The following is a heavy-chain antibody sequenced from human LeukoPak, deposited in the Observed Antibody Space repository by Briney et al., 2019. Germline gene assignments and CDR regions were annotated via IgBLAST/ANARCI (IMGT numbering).Heavy chain of an antibody. D-gene: IGHD5-18*01. V-gene: IGHV3-23*01. CDR2: ISGSGGST. CDR1: GFTFSSYG. CDR3: AKDGGYSYGYYYYYYMDV. J-gene: IGHJ6*03. Sequence: PGGSLRLSCAASGFTFSSYGMSWVRQAPGKGLEWVSGISGSGGSTYYADSVKGRFTISRDNSKNTLYLRMNSLRAEDTAVYYCAKDGGYSYGYYYYYYMDVWGRGTTVTISS.